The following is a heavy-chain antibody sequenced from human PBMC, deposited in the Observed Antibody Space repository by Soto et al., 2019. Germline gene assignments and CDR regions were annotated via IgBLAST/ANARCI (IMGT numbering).Heavy chain of an antibody. Sequence: AGGSLRLSCAASGFTFSSYGMHWVRQAPGKGLEWVAVIWYDGSNKYYADSVKGRFTISRDNSKNTLYLQMNSLRAEDTAVYYCARIGYCSSTSCSYYYYYYGMDVWGQGTTVTVSS. J-gene: IGHJ6*02. D-gene: IGHD2-2*01. V-gene: IGHV3-33*01. CDR2: IWYDGSNK. CDR3: ARIGYCSSTSCSYYYYYYGMDV. CDR1: GFTFSSYG.